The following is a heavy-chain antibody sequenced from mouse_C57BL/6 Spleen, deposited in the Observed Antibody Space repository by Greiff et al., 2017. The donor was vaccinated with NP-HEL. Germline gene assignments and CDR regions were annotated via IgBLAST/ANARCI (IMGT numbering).Heavy chain of an antibody. Sequence: VQLQQPGTELVKPGASVKLSCKASGYTFTSYWMHWVKQRPGQGLEWIGNINPSNGGTNYNEKFKSKATLTVDKSSSTAYMQLSSLTSEDSAVYYCAREGFYDGYPYYFDYWGKGTTLTVSS. CDR2: INPSNGGT. D-gene: IGHD2-3*01. CDR1: GYTFTSYW. CDR3: AREGFYDGYPYYFDY. V-gene: IGHV1-53*01. J-gene: IGHJ2*01.